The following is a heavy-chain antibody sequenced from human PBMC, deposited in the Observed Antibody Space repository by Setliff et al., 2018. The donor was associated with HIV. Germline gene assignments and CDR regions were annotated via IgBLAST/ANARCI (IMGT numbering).Heavy chain of an antibody. V-gene: IGHV3-30*02. CDR3: AKSARGAAGPPWFDH. D-gene: IGHD6-13*01. CDR2: IRYEGSNK. CDR1: AFTFSSYG. J-gene: IGHJ5*02. Sequence: GGSLRLSCAASAFTFSSYGMHWVRQAPGTGLELVAFIRYEGSNKYYADSVKGRFTISRDNSNNTLYLQMNSLRAEDTAVYYCAKSARGAAGPPWFDHWGQGTLVTVSS.